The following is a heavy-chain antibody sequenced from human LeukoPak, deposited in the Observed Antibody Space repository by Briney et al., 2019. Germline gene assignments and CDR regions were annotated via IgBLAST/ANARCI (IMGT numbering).Heavy chain of an antibody. Sequence: GGSLRLSCAASGFTFSSYGMHWVRQAPGKGLERVAVISYDGSNKYYADSVKGRFTISRDNSKNTLYPQMNSLRAEDTAVYYCARGYGLDFDYWGQGTLVTVSS. CDR1: GFTFSSYG. D-gene: IGHD4-17*01. J-gene: IGHJ4*02. CDR2: ISYDGSNK. V-gene: IGHV3-30*03. CDR3: ARGYGLDFDY.